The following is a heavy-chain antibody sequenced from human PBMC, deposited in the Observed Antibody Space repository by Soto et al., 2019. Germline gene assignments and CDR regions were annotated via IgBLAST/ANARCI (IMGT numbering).Heavy chain of an antibody. CDR1: GGTFSSYT. V-gene: IGHV1-69*08. CDR2: IIPILGIA. Sequence: QVQLVQSGAEVKKPGSSVKVTCKASGGTFSSYTISWVRQAPGQGLEWMGRIIPILGIANHAQKFQGRVTITADKSTSTAYMELSSLRSEDTAVYYCAREGRDGFDPWGQGTLVTVSS. CDR3: AREGRDGFDP. J-gene: IGHJ5*02.